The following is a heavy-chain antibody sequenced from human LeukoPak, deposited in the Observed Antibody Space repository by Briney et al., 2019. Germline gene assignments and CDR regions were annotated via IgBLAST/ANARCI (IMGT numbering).Heavy chain of an antibody. Sequence: PGGSLRLSCAASGFTFNRYTVHGVRQAPGVGVEWVALIWYDGSNKYYADSGKGRFTISRDNSKNTMFLQMNSLRAEDTAVYYCARDSDGGSFDYWGQGTLVTVSS. J-gene: IGHJ4*02. CDR2: IWYDGSNK. D-gene: IGHD2-15*01. V-gene: IGHV3-33*01. CDR1: GFTFNRYT. CDR3: ARDSDGGSFDY.